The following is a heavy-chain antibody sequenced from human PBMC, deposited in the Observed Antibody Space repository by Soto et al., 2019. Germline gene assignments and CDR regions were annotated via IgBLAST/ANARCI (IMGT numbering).Heavy chain of an antibody. CDR2: IYTSGST. V-gene: IGHV4-4*07. D-gene: IGHD5-12*01. J-gene: IGHJ4*02. CDR3: ARTPRDHGDSYDNYFDY. CDR1: GGSISSYY. Sequence: QVQLQESGPGLVKPSETLSLTCTVSGGSISSYYWSWIRQPAGKGLEWIGRIYTSGSTNYNPSLPSRVTMSVGTSHNQFSLKLSSVTAAATSVYYCARTPRDHGDSYDNYFDYWGQGPLVTVSS.